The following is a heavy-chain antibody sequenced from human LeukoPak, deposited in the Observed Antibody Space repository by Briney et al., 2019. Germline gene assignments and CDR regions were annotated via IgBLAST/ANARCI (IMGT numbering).Heavy chain of an antibody. CDR2: VCHSGSS. Sequence: SETLSLTCSVSGYSISSHYCWGWIRQPPGKGLEWIGSVCHSGSSFYNPSLKSRLAISIDTSKNQFSLKLSSVTAADTAVYYCARLIVVVPAAIVGWFDPWGQGTLVTVSS. CDR1: GYSISSHYC. J-gene: IGHJ5*02. V-gene: IGHV4-38-2*02. CDR3: ARLIVVVPAAIVGWFDP. D-gene: IGHD2-2*02.